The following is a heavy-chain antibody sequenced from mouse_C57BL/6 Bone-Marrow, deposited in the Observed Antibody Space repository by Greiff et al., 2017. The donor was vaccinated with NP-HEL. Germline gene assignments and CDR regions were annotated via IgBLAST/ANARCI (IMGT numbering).Heavy chain of an antibody. V-gene: IGHV5-4*01. J-gene: IGHJ3*01. Sequence: EVHLVESGGGLVKPGGSLKLSCAASGFTFSSYAMSWVRQTPEKRLEWVATISDGGSYTYYPDNVKGRFTISRDNAKNNLYLQMSHLKSEDTAMYYCARDAGYYGSSYGRFAYWGQGTLVTVSA. CDR2: ISDGGSYT. D-gene: IGHD1-1*01. CDR1: GFTFSSYA. CDR3: ARDAGYYGSSYGRFAY.